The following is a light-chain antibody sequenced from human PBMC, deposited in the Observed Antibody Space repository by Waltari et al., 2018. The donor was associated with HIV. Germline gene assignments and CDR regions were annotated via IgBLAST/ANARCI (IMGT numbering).Light chain of an antibody. CDR3: ATWNDSLSGYV. CDR2: RNN. Sequence: QSVLTQPPSASGTPGQRVAISCSGSSSNIGRPYVYWYQHLPGTAPKLLIYRNNQRPSGVPDRFSGSKSGTSASLAISGLRSDDEADYYCATWNDSLSGYVFGTGTKVTV. J-gene: IGLJ1*01. V-gene: IGLV1-47*01. CDR1: SSNIGRPY.